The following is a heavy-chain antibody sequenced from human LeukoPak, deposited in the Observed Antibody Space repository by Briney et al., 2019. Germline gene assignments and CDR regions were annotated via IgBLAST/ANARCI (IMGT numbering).Heavy chain of an antibody. V-gene: IGHV1-8*01. CDR2: MNPNSGNT. CDR1: GYTFTSYD. CDR3: ARRSQAGGTGIGY. Sequence: ASVKVSCKASGYTFTSYDINWVRQATGQGLEWMGWMNPNSGNTGSAQKSQGRLTMTRNTSISTAYMELSSLRSEDTAVYYCARRSQAGGTGIGYWGQGTLVTVSS. J-gene: IGHJ4*02. D-gene: IGHD6-19*01.